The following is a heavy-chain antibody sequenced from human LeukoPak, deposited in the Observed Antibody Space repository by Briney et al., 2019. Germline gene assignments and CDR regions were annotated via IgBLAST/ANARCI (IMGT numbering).Heavy chain of an antibody. D-gene: IGHD2-21*01. CDR2: IYPGDSNT. CDR3: ARQGVVIANYYMDV. Sequence: GEPLKISCQGSGYSFTSHWIGWVRQMPGKGLEWMGIIYPGDSNTRYSPSFQGQVTISVDKSISTAYLQWSSLKASDTAMYYCARQGVVIANYYMDVWGKGTTVTVSS. J-gene: IGHJ6*03. CDR1: GYSFTSHW. V-gene: IGHV5-51*01.